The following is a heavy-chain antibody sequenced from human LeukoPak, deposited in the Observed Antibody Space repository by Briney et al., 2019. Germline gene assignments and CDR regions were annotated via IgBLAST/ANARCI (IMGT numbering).Heavy chain of an antibody. V-gene: IGHV4-34*01. Sequence: PAETLSLTCAVSGGSFSGYYWTWIRQPPGKGLEWIGSIYYSGSTYYNPSLKSRVTISVDTSKNQFSLKLSSVTAADTAVYYCAKRGMGDREAFDIWGQGTKVTVSS. D-gene: IGHD2-21*02. CDR3: AKRGMGDREAFDI. CDR2: IYYSGST. J-gene: IGHJ3*02. CDR1: GGSFSGYY.